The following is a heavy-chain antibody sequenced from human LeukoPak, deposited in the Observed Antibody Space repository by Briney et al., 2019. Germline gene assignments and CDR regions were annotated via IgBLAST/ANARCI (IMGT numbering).Heavy chain of an antibody. CDR1: GGSISSYY. Sequence: SETLSLTCTVSGGSISSYYWSWIRQPPGKGLEWIGYIYYSGSTNYNPSLKSRVTISVDTSKNQFSLKLSSVTAADTAVYHCARGGAYYDILTGYYIARWFDPWGQGTLVTVSS. D-gene: IGHD3-9*01. V-gene: IGHV4-59*01. J-gene: IGHJ5*02. CDR2: IYYSGST. CDR3: ARGGAYYDILTGYYIARWFDP.